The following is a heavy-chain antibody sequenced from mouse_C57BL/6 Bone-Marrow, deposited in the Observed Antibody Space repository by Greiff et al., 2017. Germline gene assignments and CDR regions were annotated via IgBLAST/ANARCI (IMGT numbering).Heavy chain of an antibody. CDR1: GYTFTSYW. Sequence: QVQLQQPGAELVKPGASVKLSCKASGYTFTSYWMHWVKQRPGQGLEWIGMIPPNSGSTNYNEKFKSKATLTVDKSSSTAYMQLSSLTSEDSAVYYCARTDSNYGWYFDVWGTGTTVTVAS. CDR3: ARTDSNYGWYFDV. J-gene: IGHJ1*03. D-gene: IGHD2-5*01. CDR2: IPPNSGST. V-gene: IGHV1-64*01.